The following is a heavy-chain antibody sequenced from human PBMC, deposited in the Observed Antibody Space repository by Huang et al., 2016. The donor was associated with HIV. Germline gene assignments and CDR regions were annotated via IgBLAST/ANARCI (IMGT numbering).Heavy chain of an antibody. V-gene: IGHV4-39*01. D-gene: IGHD7-27*01. CDR3: ARRGGWGADAFDF. J-gene: IGHJ3*01. Sequence: QLQLQESGPTLVKPSETLSLTCTVSGGSISSDGHYWGWIRPPPGKVLEWIGHIYYSGDTDYDPSLRSGVSISVDTSKNQFSLKLTSVTAADTAIYYCARRGGWGADAFDFWGQGTMVTVSS. CDR1: GGSISSDGHY. CDR2: IYYSGDT.